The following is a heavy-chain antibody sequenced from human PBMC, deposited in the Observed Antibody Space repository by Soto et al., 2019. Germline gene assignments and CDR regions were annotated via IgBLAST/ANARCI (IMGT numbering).Heavy chain of an antibody. CDR2: MYYSGST. D-gene: IGHD6-13*01. CDR1: GGSISSSTYY. CDR3: RFIATGDY. V-gene: IGHV4-39*01. Sequence: QLHLQESGPGLVKPSETLSLTCTVSGGSISSSTYYWGWIRQPPGKGLEWIGTMYYSGSTYYNPSLKSRVTMSVDMSKNQFSLKLSSVTAADTAVYYCRFIATGDYWGQGTLVTVSS. J-gene: IGHJ4*02.